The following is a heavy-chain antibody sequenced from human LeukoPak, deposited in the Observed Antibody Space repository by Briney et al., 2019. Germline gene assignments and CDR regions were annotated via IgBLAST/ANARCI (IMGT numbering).Heavy chain of an antibody. Sequence: GGSLRLSCAASGFTFSNFGMHWVRQAPGKGLEWVGFIRHDGSDKYYADSVKGRITISRDNSQNTLYLQMNSLRAEDTAVYYCAKDSLADIDYWGQGTLVTVSS. J-gene: IGHJ4*02. V-gene: IGHV3-30*02. CDR3: AKDSLADIDY. CDR2: IRHDGSDK. D-gene: IGHD3-16*01. CDR1: GFTFSNFG.